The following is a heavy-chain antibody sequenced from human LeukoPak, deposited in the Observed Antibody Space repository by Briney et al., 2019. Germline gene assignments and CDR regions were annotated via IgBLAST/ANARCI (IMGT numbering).Heavy chain of an antibody. Sequence: SETLSLTCIVSGGSISSYYWSWIRQPPGKGLEWIGYICYSGSTNYNPSLMSRVTISVDTSKNQFSLRLSSVTAADTAVYYCARATTGTYNWFDPWGQGTLVTVSS. D-gene: IGHD1-1*01. CDR3: ARATTGTYNWFDP. V-gene: IGHV4-59*01. J-gene: IGHJ5*02. CDR2: ICYSGST. CDR1: GGSISSYY.